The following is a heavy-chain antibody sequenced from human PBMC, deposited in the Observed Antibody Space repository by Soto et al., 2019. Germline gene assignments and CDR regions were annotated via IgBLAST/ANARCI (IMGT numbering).Heavy chain of an antibody. CDR3: ARERTGSTSMDV. Sequence: QVQLVQSGAEVKKPGASVKVSCKASGYTFTSSDINWVRRATGKGLEWMGWMNPNSGNTGYAQKFRGRVTMTRNTSISTAYMELSSLRYEDTAVYYCARERTGSTSMDVWGQGTTVTVSS. V-gene: IGHV1-8*01. D-gene: IGHD1-1*01. J-gene: IGHJ6*02. CDR1: GYTFTSSD. CDR2: MNPNSGNT.